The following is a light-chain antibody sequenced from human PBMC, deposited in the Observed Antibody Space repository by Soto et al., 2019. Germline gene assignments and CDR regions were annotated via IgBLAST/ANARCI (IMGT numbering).Light chain of an antibody. V-gene: IGLV1-44*01. Sequence: QSVLTQPPSASGTPGQRVTISCSGSSSNIGSNSVNWYQQLPGTAPKLLIYSYYQRPSGVPDRFSGSKSGTSASLAISGLQSEDEADYYCAAWADSLNGVVFGGGTKLTVL. CDR1: SSNIGSNS. CDR3: AAWADSLNGVV. J-gene: IGLJ2*01. CDR2: SYY.